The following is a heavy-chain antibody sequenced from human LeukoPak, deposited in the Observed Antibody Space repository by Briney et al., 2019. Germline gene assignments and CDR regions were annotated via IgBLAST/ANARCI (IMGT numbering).Heavy chain of an antibody. V-gene: IGHV6-1*01. CDR3: AREYSISRTPNRHDY. D-gene: IGHD6-13*01. J-gene: IGHJ4*02. CDR2: TFYRSKWYN. Sequence: SQTLSLTCAISGDSVSSNSAAWNWIRQSPSRGLEWLGRTFYRSKWYNDYAVSVKSRITINPDTTKNQFSLQLNSVTPEDTAVYYCAREYSISRTPNRHDYWGQGTLVTVSP. CDR1: GDSVSSNSAA.